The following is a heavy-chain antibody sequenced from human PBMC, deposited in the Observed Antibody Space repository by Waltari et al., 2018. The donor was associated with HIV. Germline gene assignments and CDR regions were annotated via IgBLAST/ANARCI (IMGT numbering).Heavy chain of an antibody. V-gene: IGHV3-35*01. J-gene: IGHJ4*02. CDR2: IGGKGKQV. D-gene: IGHD3-22*01. Sequence: VRLVESGGGREQRGGSMRLACSTGGIRFSNYAMTWVRQAAGKRPELVSSIGGKGKQVVDGDSVKGRFSISRDNSGEIMYLQINNLKVEDTGFYFCGRFEWNDYDNRGVDNWGRGTQVTVFS. CDR3: GRFEWNDYDNRGVDN. CDR1: GIRFSNYA.